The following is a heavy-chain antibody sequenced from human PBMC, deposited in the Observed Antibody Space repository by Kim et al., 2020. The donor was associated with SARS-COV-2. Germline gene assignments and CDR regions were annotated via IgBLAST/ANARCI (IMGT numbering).Heavy chain of an antibody. V-gene: IGHV1-18*01. J-gene: IGHJ5*02. CDR3: ARERGVSGWFDP. Sequence: NYAQKLQGRVTMTTDTSTSTAYMELRGLRSDDTAVYYCARERGVSGWFDPWGQGTLVTVSS. D-gene: IGHD3-10*01.